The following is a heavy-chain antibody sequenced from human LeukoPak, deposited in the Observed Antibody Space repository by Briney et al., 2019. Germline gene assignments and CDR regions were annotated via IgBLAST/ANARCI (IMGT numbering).Heavy chain of an antibody. D-gene: IGHD6-13*01. CDR2: IYPGDSDT. Sequence: GESLKISCKGSGYSFTTYWIGWVRQMPGKGLEWMGIIYPGDSDTRYSPSFQGQVTISADKSNSTAYLEWSSPKASDTAMYYCARGDFGRYSSSWGAFDYWGLGTLVTVSS. CDR1: GYSFTTYW. V-gene: IGHV5-51*01. J-gene: IGHJ4*02. CDR3: ARGDFGRYSSSWGAFDY.